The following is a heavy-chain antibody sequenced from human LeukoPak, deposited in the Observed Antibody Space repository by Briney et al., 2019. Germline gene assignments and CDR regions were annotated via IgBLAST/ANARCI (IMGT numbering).Heavy chain of an antibody. CDR3: AKDPGLGGDRDY. CDR1: GFTFSSYE. D-gene: IGHD2-21*02. Sequence: PGGSLRLSCAASGFTFSSYEMNWVRQAPGKGLEWVSYISSSGSTIYYADSVKGRFTISRDNSKNTLYLQMNSLRAEDTAVYYCAKDPGLGGDRDYWGQGTLVTVSS. V-gene: IGHV3-48*03. J-gene: IGHJ4*02. CDR2: ISSSGSTI.